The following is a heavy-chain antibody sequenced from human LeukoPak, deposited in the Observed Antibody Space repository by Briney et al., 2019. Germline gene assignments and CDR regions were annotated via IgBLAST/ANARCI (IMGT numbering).Heavy chain of an antibody. CDR2: ISSNGGST. CDR3: VKASRDGYNYYGY. D-gene: IGHD5-24*01. J-gene: IGHJ4*02. CDR1: GFTFSSYA. V-gene: IGHV3-64D*06. Sequence: GGSLRLSCSASGFTFSSYAMHWVRQAPGKGLEYVSAISSNGGSTYYADSVKGRFTISRDNSKNTLYLQMSSLRAEDTAVYYCVKASRDGYNYYGYWGQGALVTVSS.